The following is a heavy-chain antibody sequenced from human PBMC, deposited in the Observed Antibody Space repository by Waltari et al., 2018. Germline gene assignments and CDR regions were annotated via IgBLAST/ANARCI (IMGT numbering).Heavy chain of an antibody. V-gene: IGHV3-30*02. CDR2: IRYDGNDK. Sequence: QVQLVESGGGVVQPGGSLRLSCAASGFTFSTYGMHWVRQAPGKGLEWVSFIRYDGNDKYYTDYVKGQFTISRDNSKNTLYLQMNSLRAEDTAVYYCAKSASGSSPGWSDPWGQGTLVTVSS. D-gene: IGHD6-6*01. CDR3: AKSASGSSPGWSDP. J-gene: IGHJ5*02. CDR1: GFTFSTYG.